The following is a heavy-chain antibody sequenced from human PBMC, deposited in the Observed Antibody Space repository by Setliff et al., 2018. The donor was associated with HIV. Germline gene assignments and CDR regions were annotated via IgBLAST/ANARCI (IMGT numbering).Heavy chain of an antibody. CDR2: LIAMYGTA. V-gene: IGHV1-69*13. D-gene: IGHD6-6*01. Sequence: SVKVSCKTSGYIFIRYYIFWVRQAPGQGLEWMGGLIAMYGTANYAQKFQGRVTITADESTSTAYMELSSLRSEDTAVYYCASGMEYSSSSGLDYWGQGTLVTVS. J-gene: IGHJ4*02. CDR1: GYIFIRYY. CDR3: ASGMEYSSSSGLDY.